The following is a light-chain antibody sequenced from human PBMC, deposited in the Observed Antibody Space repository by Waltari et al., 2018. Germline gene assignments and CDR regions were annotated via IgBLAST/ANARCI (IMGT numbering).Light chain of an antibody. CDR1: PSIDKY. V-gene: IGKV3-20*01. J-gene: IGKJ1*01. CDR2: DVY. Sequence: DIVLTLSPGTLFLSAGERATLPCRASPSIDKYLAWYQRRSGQAPRLLIDDVYSRAAGIPARFSGSGSGTDFSLTISRLEPEDFAMYYCQHYVRLPVTFGQGTKVEIK. CDR3: QHYVRLPVT.